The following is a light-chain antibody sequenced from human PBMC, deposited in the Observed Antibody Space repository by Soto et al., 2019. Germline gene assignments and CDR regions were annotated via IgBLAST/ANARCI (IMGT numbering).Light chain of an antibody. J-gene: IGLJ2*01. CDR3: QSYDDTDVV. Sequence: QSALTQPPSASGSPGQSVTISCTGTSSDIGGYNYVSWYQQHPGKAPKLMIYDVNKRPSGVPDRFSGSKSGNTASLTVSGLQAEDEADYYCQSYDDTDVVFGGGTKVTVL. V-gene: IGLV2-8*01. CDR1: SSDIGGYNY. CDR2: DVN.